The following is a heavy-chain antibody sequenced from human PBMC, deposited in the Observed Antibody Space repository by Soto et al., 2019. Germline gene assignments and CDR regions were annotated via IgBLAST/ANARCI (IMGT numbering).Heavy chain of an antibody. CDR1: GYSISLGYY. J-gene: IGHJ4*02. CDR3: ARQRTSVVTQAYFDV. D-gene: IGHD2-21*02. V-gene: IGHV4-38-2*01. CDR2: IYYSGST. Sequence: PSETLSLTCAVSGYSISLGYYWGWIRQPPGKGLEWIGSIYYSGSTYNNPSLRSRVSMSIDTSKDQFSLKLKSVTAADTALYFCARQRTSVVTQAYFDVWGPGSLVT.